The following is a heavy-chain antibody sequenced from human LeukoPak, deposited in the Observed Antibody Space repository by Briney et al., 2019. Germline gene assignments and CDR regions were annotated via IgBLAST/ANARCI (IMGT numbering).Heavy chain of an antibody. CDR2: INPKSGGT. J-gene: IGHJ4*02. Sequence: GASVKVSCKASGYTFTDYYMHWVRQAPGQGLEWMGWINPKSGGTNNAQQFQGRVTMTRDTSISTAYMELSRLRSDDTAMYYCARDKLRYFDYWGQGTLVTVSS. D-gene: IGHD3-10*01. CDR1: GYTFTDYY. CDR3: ARDKLRYFDY. V-gene: IGHV1-2*02.